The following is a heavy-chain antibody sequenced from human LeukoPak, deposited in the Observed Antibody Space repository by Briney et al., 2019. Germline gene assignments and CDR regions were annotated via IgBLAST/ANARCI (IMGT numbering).Heavy chain of an antibody. Sequence: GGSLRLSCAASGFTFSSYAMSWVRQAPGKGLEWVSAISGSGGSTYYADSVKGRFTISRDNSKNTLYLQMNSLRAEDTAVYYCARRRYYYDSSGPGAFDIWGQGTMVTVSS. CDR2: ISGSGGST. CDR3: ARRRYYYDSSGPGAFDI. V-gene: IGHV3-23*01. J-gene: IGHJ3*02. CDR1: GFTFSSYA. D-gene: IGHD3-22*01.